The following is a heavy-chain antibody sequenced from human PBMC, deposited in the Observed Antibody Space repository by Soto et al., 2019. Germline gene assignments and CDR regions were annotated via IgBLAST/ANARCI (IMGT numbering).Heavy chain of an antibody. J-gene: IGHJ4*02. CDR2: IYYSGST. Sequence: SETLSLTCTVSGGSISSGDYYWSWIRQPPGKGLEWIGYIYYSGSTYYNPSLKSRVTISVDTSKNQFSLKLSSVTAADTAVYYCARGNNYYDRSGYQSFDYWGQGTLVTVSS. D-gene: IGHD3-22*01. CDR1: GGSISSGDYY. V-gene: IGHV4-30-4*01. CDR3: ARGNNYYDRSGYQSFDY.